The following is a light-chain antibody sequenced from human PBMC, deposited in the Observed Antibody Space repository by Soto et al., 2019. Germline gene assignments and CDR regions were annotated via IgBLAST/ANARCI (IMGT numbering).Light chain of an antibody. J-gene: IGKJ5*01. V-gene: IGKV3-11*01. CDR1: QSVSSY. CDR2: DAS. CDR3: QQRSNWPSIT. Sequence: EIVLKQSPATLSLSPGERATLSCRASQSVSSYLAWYQQKPGQAPRLLIYDASNRATGIPARFSGSGSGTDFTLTISSREPEDFAVYYCQQRSNWPSITFGQGTRLEIK.